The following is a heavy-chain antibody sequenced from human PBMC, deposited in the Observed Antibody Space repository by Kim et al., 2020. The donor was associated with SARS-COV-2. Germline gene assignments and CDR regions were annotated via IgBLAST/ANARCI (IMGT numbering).Heavy chain of an antibody. V-gene: IGHV3-64D*06. Sequence: GGSLRLSCSASGFTFSSYAMRWVRQAPGKGLEYVSAISSNGGNTYYADSVKGRFTISRDNSKNTLYLQMSSLRAEDTAVYYCVKRGNCSSTSCYRRSSYWYVDLWGRGTLVTVSS. CDR2: ISSNGGNT. D-gene: IGHD2-2*01. CDR3: VKRGNCSSTSCYRRSSYWYVDL. J-gene: IGHJ2*01. CDR1: GFTFSSYA.